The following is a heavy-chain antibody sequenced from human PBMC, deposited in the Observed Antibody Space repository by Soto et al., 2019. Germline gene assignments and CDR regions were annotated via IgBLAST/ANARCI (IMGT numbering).Heavy chain of an antibody. CDR1: GGSISSSHW. CDR2: ISHSGTS. J-gene: IGHJ3*01. V-gene: IGHV4-4*02. D-gene: IGHD1-20*01. Sequence: QVQLQESGPGLVKPSGTLSLTCAVSGGSISSSHWWTWVRQSPGKGLEYIGEISHSGTSNSNPSLQSRVTLSVDRSKNPFSLALTSVTAAAAAVYYCARVVLSITRGAFDAWGQGTPVIVSS. CDR3: ARVVLSITRGAFDA.